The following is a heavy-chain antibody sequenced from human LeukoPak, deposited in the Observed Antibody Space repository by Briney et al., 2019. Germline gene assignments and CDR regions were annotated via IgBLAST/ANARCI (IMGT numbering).Heavy chain of an antibody. CDR3: ARDEMSYFDY. J-gene: IGHJ4*02. V-gene: IGHV4-34*01. CDR2: ISHSGST. Sequence: SETLSLTCAVYGGSFSGYYWSWIRQPPGKGLEWIGEISHSGSTNYNPSLKSRVTISVDTSKNQFSLKLSSVTAADTAVYYCARDEMSYFDYWGQGTLVTVSS. CDR1: GGSFSGYY.